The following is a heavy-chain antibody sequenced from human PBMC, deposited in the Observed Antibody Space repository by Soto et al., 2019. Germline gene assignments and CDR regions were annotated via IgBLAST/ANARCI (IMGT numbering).Heavy chain of an antibody. CDR2: ISYDGSNK. Sequence: PGGSLRLSCAASGFTFSSYGMHWVRQAPGKGLEWVAVISYDGSNKYYADSVKGRFTISRDNSKNTLYLQMNSLRAEDTAVYYCAKDMGGGSYDPFFDYWGQGTLVTVSS. J-gene: IGHJ4*02. D-gene: IGHD1-26*01. V-gene: IGHV3-30*18. CDR1: GFTFSSYG. CDR3: AKDMGGGSYDPFFDY.